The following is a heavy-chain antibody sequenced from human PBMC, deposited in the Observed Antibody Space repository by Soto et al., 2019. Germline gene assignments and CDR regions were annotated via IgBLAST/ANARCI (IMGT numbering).Heavy chain of an antibody. Sequence: DVHLLESGGGLVQPGGSLRVSCEASGFTFSSYAMNWVRQAPGTGLEWVAGISGNGRVTHYADSVKGRFTVSRDNSKNTRYLQMTSLRAEDTALYYCAKPYFDFWSGYYAAAKDDAFDIWGQGTMVTVSS. CDR2: ISGNGRVT. D-gene: IGHD3-3*01. CDR1: GFTFSSYA. V-gene: IGHV3-23*01. CDR3: AKPYFDFWSGYYAAAKDDAFDI. J-gene: IGHJ3*02.